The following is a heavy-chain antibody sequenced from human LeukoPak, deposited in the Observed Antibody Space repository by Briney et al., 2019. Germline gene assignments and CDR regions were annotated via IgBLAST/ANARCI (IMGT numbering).Heavy chain of an antibody. CDR2: ISGSGGST. D-gene: IGHD3-10*01. Sequence: GGSLRLSCAASGFTFSSYWMNWVRQAPGKGLEWVSAISGSGGSTYYADSVKGRFTISRDNSKNTLYLQMNSLRAEDTAVYYCAKMTMVRGVPYYFDYWGQGTLVTVSS. J-gene: IGHJ4*02. CDR1: GFTFSSYW. CDR3: AKMTMVRGVPYYFDY. V-gene: IGHV3-23*01.